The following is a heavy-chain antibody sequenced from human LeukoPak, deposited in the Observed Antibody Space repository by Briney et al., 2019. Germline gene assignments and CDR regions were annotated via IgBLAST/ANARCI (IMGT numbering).Heavy chain of an antibody. J-gene: IGHJ4*02. CDR1: GFTFSSYW. CDR3: ASAYYHYYFDY. Sequence: GGSLRLSCAASGFTFSSYWMSWVRQAPGKGLEWVANIKQDGSEKYYVDSVKGRFTISRDNAKNSLYLQMNSPRAEDSAVYYCASAYYHYYFDYWGQGTLVTVSS. D-gene: IGHD3-16*01. V-gene: IGHV3-7*01. CDR2: IKQDGSEK.